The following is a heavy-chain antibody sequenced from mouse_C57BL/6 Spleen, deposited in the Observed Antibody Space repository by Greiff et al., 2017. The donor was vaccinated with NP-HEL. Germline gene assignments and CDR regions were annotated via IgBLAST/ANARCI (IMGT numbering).Heavy chain of an antibody. CDR1: GYSFTGYY. Sequence: EVQLQQSGPELVKPGASVKISCKASGYSFTGYYMNWVKQSPEKSLEWIGDINPNNGGTIYNQKFKGKATLTVDKSSSTAYMELRSLTSEDTAVYYCARWRLLDYYAMDYWGQGTSVTVSS. CDR2: INPNNGGT. D-gene: IGHD2-3*01. V-gene: IGHV1-18*01. CDR3: ARWRLLDYYAMDY. J-gene: IGHJ4*01.